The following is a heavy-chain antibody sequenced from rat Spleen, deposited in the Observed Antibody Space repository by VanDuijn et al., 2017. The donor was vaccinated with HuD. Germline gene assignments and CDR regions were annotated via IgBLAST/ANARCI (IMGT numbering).Heavy chain of an antibody. V-gene: IGHV4-2*01. CDR1: GFTFSSYD. J-gene: IGHJ2*01. CDR2: INQDSSTK. CDR3: VRHGYTRYYFDY. D-gene: IGHD1-9*01. Sequence: EVQLVESGGGLVQPGRSLKLSCAASGFTFSSYDMAWVRQAPGKGLQWIGEINQDSSTKKYTPSLKDKFTISRDNAQNTLYLQMSNLGSEDTASYYCVRHGYTRYYFDYWGQGVMVTVSS.